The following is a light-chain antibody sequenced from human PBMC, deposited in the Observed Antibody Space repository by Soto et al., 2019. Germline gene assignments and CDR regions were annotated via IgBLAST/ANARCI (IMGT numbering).Light chain of an antibody. CDR3: QSYDSSLSAWKV. J-gene: IGLJ3*02. CDR1: NTNIGAGYD. Sequence: QSVLTQPPSVSGAPGQRASISCTGTNTNIGAGYDVNWYQLLPGTAPKLLIYANINRPSGVPDRFSGSKSGASAFLVITGLQAEDEADYYCQSYDSSLSAWKVFGGGTKVTVL. V-gene: IGLV1-40*01. CDR2: ANI.